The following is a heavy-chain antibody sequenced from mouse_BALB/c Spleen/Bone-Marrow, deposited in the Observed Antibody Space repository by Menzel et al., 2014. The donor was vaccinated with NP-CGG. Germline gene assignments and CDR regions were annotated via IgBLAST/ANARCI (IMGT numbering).Heavy chain of an antibody. Sequence: ESGAELVKPGASVKLSCKASGYTYTSYYMYWVKQRPGQGLEWIGEINPSNGGTNFNEKSKSRATLTVDKSSSTAYMQLSSLTSEDSAVYYCTRLPHWGQGTSVTVSS. V-gene: IGHV1S81*02. CDR3: TRLPH. J-gene: IGHJ4*01. D-gene: IGHD5-1*01. CDR1: GYTYTSYY. CDR2: INPSNGGT.